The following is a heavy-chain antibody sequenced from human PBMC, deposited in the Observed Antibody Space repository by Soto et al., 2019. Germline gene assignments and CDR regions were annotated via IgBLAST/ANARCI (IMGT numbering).Heavy chain of an antibody. J-gene: IGHJ4*02. CDR2: ISWNSGSI. D-gene: IGHD3-9*01. V-gene: IGHV3-9*01. CDR3: AKDNYDILTGPYYFDY. Sequence: GGSLRLSCAASGFTFDDYAMHWVRQAPGKGLEWVSGISWNSGSIGYADSVKGRFTISRDNAKNSLYLQMNSLRAEDTALYYCAKDNYDILTGPYYFDYWGQGTLVTVSS. CDR1: GFTFDDYA.